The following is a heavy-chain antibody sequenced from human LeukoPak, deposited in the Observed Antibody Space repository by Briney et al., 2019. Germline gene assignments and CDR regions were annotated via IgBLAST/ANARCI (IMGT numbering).Heavy chain of an antibody. Sequence: PGRSLRLSCAASGFTFSRNGMHWVRQAPGKGLEWVAVIWYDGSNEHYADSVKGRFTVSRDNSKNTMYLQMNSLRAEDTAVYYCAKDRDYIMGIVDYWGQGTLVTVSS. V-gene: IGHV3-33*06. CDR2: IWYDGSNE. CDR1: GFTFSRNG. CDR3: AKDRDYIMGIVDY. J-gene: IGHJ4*02. D-gene: IGHD4/OR15-4a*01.